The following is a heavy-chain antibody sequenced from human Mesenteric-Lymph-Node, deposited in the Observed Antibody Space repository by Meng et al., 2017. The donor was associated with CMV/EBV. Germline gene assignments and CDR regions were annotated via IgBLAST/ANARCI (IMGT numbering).Heavy chain of an antibody. J-gene: IGHJ4*02. V-gene: IGHV3-21*04. CDR2: ISSSSSYI. Sequence: GGSLRLSCAASGFTFSSYSMNWVRQAPGKGLEWVSSISSSSSYIYYADSVKGRFTISRDNAKNSLYLQMNSLRSDDTALYYCATPLKYYAAWGGYPPFDFWGQGTLVTVSS. CDR3: ATPLKYYAAWGGYPPFDF. D-gene: IGHD3-3*01. CDR1: GFTFSSYS.